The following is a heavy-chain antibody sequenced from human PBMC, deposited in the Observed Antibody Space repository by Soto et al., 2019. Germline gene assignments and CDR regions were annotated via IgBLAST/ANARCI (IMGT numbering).Heavy chain of an antibody. CDR3: ASTSSSWYRYYYGMDV. Sequence: SETLSLTCTVSGGSISSSSYYWGWIRQPPGKGLEWIGSIYYSGSTYYNPSLKSRVTISVDTSKNQFSLKLSSVTAADTAVYYCASTSSSWYRYYYGMDVWGQGTTVTVSS. V-gene: IGHV4-39*01. CDR1: GGSISSSSYY. CDR2: IYYSGST. J-gene: IGHJ6*02. D-gene: IGHD6-13*01.